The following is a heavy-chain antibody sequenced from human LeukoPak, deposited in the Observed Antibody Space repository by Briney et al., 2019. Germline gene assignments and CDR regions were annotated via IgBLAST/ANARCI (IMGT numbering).Heavy chain of an antibody. CDR1: GFTFSSYA. Sequence: PGGSLRLSCAASGFTFSSYAMSWVRQAPGKGLEWVSAISGSGGSTYYADSVKGRFTISRDNSKNTLYLQMNSLRAEDTAVYYCAKDRTYSSSWPPGWFDPWGQGTLVTVSS. V-gene: IGHV3-23*01. CDR3: AKDRTYSSSWPPGWFDP. J-gene: IGHJ5*02. CDR2: ISGSGGST. D-gene: IGHD6-13*01.